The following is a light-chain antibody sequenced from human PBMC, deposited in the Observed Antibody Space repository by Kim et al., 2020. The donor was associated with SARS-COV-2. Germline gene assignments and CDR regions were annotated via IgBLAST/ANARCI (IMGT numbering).Light chain of an antibody. CDR3: QSGRL. Sequence: ESPGKTVTLSCTRSSGRIASNFVQWYQQRPGSAPTSVIYEDNQRPSWVPDRFSGSMDDSSNSASLTISGLKTEDEADYYCQSGRLFGGGTQLTVL. J-gene: IGLJ2*01. V-gene: IGLV6-57*03. CDR2: EDN. CDR1: SGRIASNF.